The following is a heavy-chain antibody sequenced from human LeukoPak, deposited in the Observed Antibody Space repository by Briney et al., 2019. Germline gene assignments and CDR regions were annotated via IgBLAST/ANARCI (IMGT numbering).Heavy chain of an antibody. CDR1: GFTFSSDA. CDR3: AKGGSFYDSSGYADY. J-gene: IGHJ4*02. D-gene: IGHD3-22*01. V-gene: IGHV3-23*01. Sequence: GRSLRFSSAASGFTFSSDALSWVSQTPGKGLEWFSAISGSGSSTYYADSVKGRFTISRDNSKNTLSLQMNSLRAEDTAVYYCAKGGSFYDSSGYADYWGQGTLVTVSS. CDR2: ISGSGSST.